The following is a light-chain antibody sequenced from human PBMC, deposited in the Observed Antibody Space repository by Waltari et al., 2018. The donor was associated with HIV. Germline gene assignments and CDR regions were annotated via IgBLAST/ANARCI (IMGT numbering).Light chain of an antibody. Sequence: QSALTQPASVSGSPGQSITISCTGTSSDVGIYNLFSWYQQHPGQALKLMIYEGSKRPSGVSNRFSGSKSGNTASLTISGLQAEDEADYYCCSYAGSFVIFGGGTKLTVL. CDR2: EGS. CDR1: SSDVGIYNL. J-gene: IGLJ2*01. CDR3: CSYAGSFVI. V-gene: IGLV2-23*01.